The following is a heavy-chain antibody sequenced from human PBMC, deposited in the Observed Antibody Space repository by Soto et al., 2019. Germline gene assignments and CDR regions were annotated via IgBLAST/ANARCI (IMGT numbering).Heavy chain of an antibody. CDR3: AMEYCSSTSCYRDY. CDR1: GGTFSSYT. D-gene: IGHD2-2*02. V-gene: IGHV1-69*02. J-gene: IGHJ4*02. CDR2: IIPVLGIA. Sequence: QVQLVQSGAEVKKPGSSVKVSCKASGGTFSSYTISWVRQAPGQGLEWMGRIIPVLGIANDAQKFQGRVTITRGKSTSTTYMELRSLRSETTAAYYCAMEYCSSTSCYRDYWGQGTLVTVSS.